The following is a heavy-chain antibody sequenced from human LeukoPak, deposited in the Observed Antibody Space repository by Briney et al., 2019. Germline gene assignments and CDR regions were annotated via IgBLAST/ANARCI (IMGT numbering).Heavy chain of an antibody. Sequence: GASVKVSRKAFGFTFTSSAMQWVRPARGQRLEWIGWIVVGSGNTNYAQKFQERVTITRDMATSTAYMELSSLRSEDTAVYYCAAGGGFWSGYLSDWGQGTLVTVSS. CDR2: IVVGSGNT. CDR1: GFTFTSSA. J-gene: IGHJ4*02. CDR3: AAGGGFWSGYLSD. V-gene: IGHV1-58*02. D-gene: IGHD3-3*01.